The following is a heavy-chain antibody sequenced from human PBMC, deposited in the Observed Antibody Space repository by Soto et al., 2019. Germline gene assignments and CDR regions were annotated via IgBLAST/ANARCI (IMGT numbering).Heavy chain of an antibody. CDR3: ARRWGRTFDF. Sequence: SETLSLTCAVSGASISSGWWTWVRQPPGKGLEWIGETLYSGRTNYNSSLNSRVTISIDKSKKQFSLNLSSVTAADTAVYYCARRWGRTFDFWGQGTLVTVSS. D-gene: IGHD7-27*01. CDR1: GASISSGW. J-gene: IGHJ4*02. CDR2: TLYSGRT. V-gene: IGHV4-4*02.